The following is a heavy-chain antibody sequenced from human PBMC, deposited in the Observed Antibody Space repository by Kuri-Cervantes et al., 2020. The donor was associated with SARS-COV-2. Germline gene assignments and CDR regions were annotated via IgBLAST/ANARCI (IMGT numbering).Heavy chain of an antibody. CDR2: IIPIFGTA. CDR1: GYTFTDYY. V-gene: IGHV1-69*05. J-gene: IGHJ5*02. CDR3: ARYGITIQNWFDP. Sequence: SVKVSCKASGYTFTDYYMHWVRQAPGQGLEWMGGIIPIFGTANYAQKFQGRFTITTDESTSTAYMELSSLRSEDTAVYYCARYGITIQNWFDPWGQGTLVTVSS. D-gene: IGHD3-3*01.